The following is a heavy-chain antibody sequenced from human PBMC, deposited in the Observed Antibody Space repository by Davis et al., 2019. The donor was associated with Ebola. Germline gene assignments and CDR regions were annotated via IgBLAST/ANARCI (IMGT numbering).Heavy chain of an antibody. CDR1: GFTFSSYA. J-gene: IGHJ6*02. D-gene: IGHD2-8*01. V-gene: IGHV3-30-3*01. CDR2: ISYDGSNK. Sequence: GESLKISCAASGFTFSSYAMHWVRQAPGKGLEWVAVISYDGSNKYYADSVKGRFTISRDNSKNTLYLQMNSLRAEDTAVYYCARDRPLMVYATPAYYYGMDGWGQGTTVTVSS. CDR3: ARDRPLMVYATPAYYYGMDG.